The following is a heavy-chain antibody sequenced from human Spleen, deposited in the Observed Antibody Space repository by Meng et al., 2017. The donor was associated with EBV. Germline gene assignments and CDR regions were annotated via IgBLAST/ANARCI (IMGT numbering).Heavy chain of an antibody. Sequence: QITLKESGPTLVKPTQTLTLTCTVSGFSLSTIGVGVAWIRQPPGKALEWLALIYWDDDKRYRSSLKSRLTITKDTSKNEVVLTMINMDPVDTATYFCAHSMSTISFMDFDYWGQGTLVTVSS. CDR3: AHSMSTISFMDFDY. J-gene: IGHJ4*02. CDR2: IYWDDDK. CDR1: GFSLSTIGVG. V-gene: IGHV2-5*02. D-gene: IGHD5-24*01.